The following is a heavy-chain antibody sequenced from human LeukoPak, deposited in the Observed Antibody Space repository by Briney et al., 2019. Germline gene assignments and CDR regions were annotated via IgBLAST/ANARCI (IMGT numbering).Heavy chain of an antibody. J-gene: IGHJ3*02. V-gene: IGHV1-2*04. CDR3: ARDARGTTVTVSAFDI. CDR2: INPNSGGT. Sequence: ASVKVSCKASGCTFTGYYMHWVRQAPGQGLEWMGWINPNSGGTNYAQKFQGWVTMTRDTSISTAYMELSRLRSDDTAVYYCARDARGTTVTVSAFDIWGQGTMVTVSS. D-gene: IGHD4-17*01. CDR1: GCTFTGYY.